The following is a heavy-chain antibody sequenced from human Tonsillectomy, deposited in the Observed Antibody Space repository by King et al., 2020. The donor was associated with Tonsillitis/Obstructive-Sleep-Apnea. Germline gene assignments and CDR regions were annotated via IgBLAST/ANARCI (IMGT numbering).Heavy chain of an antibody. J-gene: IGHJ4*02. CDR3: AREGWDPSPFDY. CDR2: ISAYHGHT. Sequence: QLVQSGAEVKKPGASVKVSCKASDYTFTNYDISWVRQAPGQGLEWMGWISAYHGHTNYAQKLQGRVTMTTDTSTSTAYMDLRSLRSDDTAVYYCAREGWDPSPFDYWGQGTLVTVSS. CDR1: DYTFTNYD. V-gene: IGHV1-18*01. D-gene: IGHD1-26*01.